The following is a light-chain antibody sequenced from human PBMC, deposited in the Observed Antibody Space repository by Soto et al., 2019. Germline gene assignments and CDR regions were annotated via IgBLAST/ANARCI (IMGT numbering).Light chain of an antibody. CDR3: CSYAGSSPSYV. Sequence: QSVPTQPASVSGSPGQSITISCTGTSSDVGSYNLVSWYQQHPGKAPKLMIYEGSKRPSGVSNRFSGSKSGNTASLTISGLQAEDEADYYCCSYAGSSPSYVFGTGTKVTVL. V-gene: IGLV2-23*01. CDR2: EGS. J-gene: IGLJ1*01. CDR1: SSDVGSYNL.